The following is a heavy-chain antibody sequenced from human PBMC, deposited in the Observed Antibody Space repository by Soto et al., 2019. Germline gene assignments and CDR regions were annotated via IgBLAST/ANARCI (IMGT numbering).Heavy chain of an antibody. V-gene: IGHV4-39*01. CDR1: GGSISSSGYY. D-gene: IGHD3-3*02. CDR3: ASPKIAFYNWFDP. CDR2: IYYSGST. J-gene: IGHJ5*02. Sequence: PSETLSLTCTVSGGSISSSGYYWGWIRQPPGKGLEWIGNIYYSGSTYYNPSLKSRVTISVDTPKNQFSLKLSSVTAADTAVYYCASPKIAFYNWFDPWGQGTLVTVSS.